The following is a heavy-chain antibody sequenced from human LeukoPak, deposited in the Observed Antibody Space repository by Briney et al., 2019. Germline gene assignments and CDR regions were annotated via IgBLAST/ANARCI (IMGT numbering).Heavy chain of an antibody. CDR1: GFTFHDHG. J-gene: IGHJ4*02. Sequence: PGTSLRLSCAASGFTFHDHGMDWVRQAPGKGLEWVAVIAADGGVKHYADFVKGRFSLSRDNSKNTLFLQINSLTVEDTAVYYCAREATWGQWYFDLWGQGAPVTVSS. V-gene: IGHV3-30*03. D-gene: IGHD6-19*01. CDR2: IAADGGVK. CDR3: AREATWGQWYFDL.